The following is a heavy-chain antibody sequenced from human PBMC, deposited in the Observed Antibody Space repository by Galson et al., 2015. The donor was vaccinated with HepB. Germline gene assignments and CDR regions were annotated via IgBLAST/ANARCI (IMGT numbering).Heavy chain of an antibody. J-gene: IGHJ3*02. CDR3: ASVVVPAAIGYDAFDI. Sequence: SLRLSCAASGFTFSSYGMHWVRQAPGKGLEWVAVIWYDGSNKYYADSVKGRFTISRDNSKNTLYLQMNSLRAEDTAVYYCASVVVPAAIGYDAFDIWGQGTMVTVSS. CDR2: IWYDGSNK. V-gene: IGHV3-33*01. D-gene: IGHD2-2*02. CDR1: GFTFSSYG.